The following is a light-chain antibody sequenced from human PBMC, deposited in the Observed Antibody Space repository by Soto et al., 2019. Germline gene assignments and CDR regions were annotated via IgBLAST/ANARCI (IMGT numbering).Light chain of an antibody. J-gene: IGLJ1*01. CDR3: QAFDSRLSSLYV. Sequence: QSVLTQPPSVSGAPGQRVTISCTGSSSNIGAGYDVHWYQQLPGTAPKLLIYGNSNRPSGVPDRFSGSKSGTSASLAITGLQAEDEADYFRQAFDSRLSSLYVFGTGTKLTVL. V-gene: IGLV1-40*01. CDR2: GNS. CDR1: SSNIGAGYD.